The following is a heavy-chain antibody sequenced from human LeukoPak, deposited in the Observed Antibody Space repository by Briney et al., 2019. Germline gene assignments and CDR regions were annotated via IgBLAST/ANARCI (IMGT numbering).Heavy chain of an antibody. V-gene: IGHV3-48*01. J-gene: IGHJ4*02. CDR1: GFTFSSYS. Sequence: GGSLRLSCAASGFTFSSYSMNWVRQAPGKGLEWVSYISSSSSTIYYADSVTGRFTISRDNAKNSLYLQMNSLRAEDTAVYYCARDRIFGVVSDFDYWGQGTLVTVSS. CDR3: ARDRIFGVVSDFDY. CDR2: ISSSSSTI. D-gene: IGHD3-3*02.